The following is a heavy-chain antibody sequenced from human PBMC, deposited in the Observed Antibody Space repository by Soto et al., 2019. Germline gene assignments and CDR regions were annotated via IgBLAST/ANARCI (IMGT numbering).Heavy chain of an antibody. Sequence: QLQLQESGSGLVKPSQTLSLTCAVSGGSISSGGYSWSWIRQPPGKGLEWIGYIYHSGSTYYNPSLKSRVTISVDRSKNQFSLKLSSVTAADTAAYYCVTSIPSSWSQFDYWGQGTLVTVSS. CDR2: IYHSGST. D-gene: IGHD6-13*01. V-gene: IGHV4-30-2*01. J-gene: IGHJ4*02. CDR1: GGSISSGGYS. CDR3: VTSIPSSWSQFDY.